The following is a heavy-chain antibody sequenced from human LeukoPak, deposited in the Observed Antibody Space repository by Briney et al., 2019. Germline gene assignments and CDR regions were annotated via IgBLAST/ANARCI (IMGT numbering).Heavy chain of an antibody. D-gene: IGHD3-9*01. Sequence: SETLSLTCAVYGGSFSGYYWSWIRQPPGKGLEWIGEINHSGSTNYNPSLKSRVTISVDTSKNQFSLKLSSVTAADTAVYYCASLNGPGYWGQGTLITVSS. V-gene: IGHV4-34*01. CDR3: ASLNGPGY. J-gene: IGHJ4*02. CDR1: GGSFSGYY. CDR2: INHSGST.